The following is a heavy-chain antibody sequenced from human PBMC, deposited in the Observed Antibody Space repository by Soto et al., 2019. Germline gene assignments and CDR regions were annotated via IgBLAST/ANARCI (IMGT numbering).Heavy chain of an antibody. CDR3: AKGLIIWFGELLKEPFDY. V-gene: IGHV3-30*18. Sequence: QVQLVESGGGVVQPGRSLRLSCAASGFTFSSYGMHWVRQAPGKGLEWVAVISYDGSNKYYADSVKGRFTISRDNSKNTLYLQMNSLRAEDTAVYYCAKGLIIWFGELLKEPFDYWGQGTLVTVSS. D-gene: IGHD3-10*01. J-gene: IGHJ4*02. CDR1: GFTFSSYG. CDR2: ISYDGSNK.